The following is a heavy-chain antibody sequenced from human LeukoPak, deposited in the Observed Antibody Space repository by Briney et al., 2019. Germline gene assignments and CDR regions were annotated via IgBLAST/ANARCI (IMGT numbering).Heavy chain of an antibody. V-gene: IGHV3-23*01. CDR2: ISGSGGST. CDR3: AKDCGSGDSSPYPFDN. J-gene: IGHJ4*02. CDR1: GFTFSSYA. Sequence: GGSLRLSCAASGFTFSSYAMSWVRQAPGKGLEWVSAISGSGGSTYYADSVKGRFTISRDNSKNTLFVQMDSLRAEDTAVYYCAKDCGSGDSSPYPFDNWGQGTLVTVSS. D-gene: IGHD3-10*01.